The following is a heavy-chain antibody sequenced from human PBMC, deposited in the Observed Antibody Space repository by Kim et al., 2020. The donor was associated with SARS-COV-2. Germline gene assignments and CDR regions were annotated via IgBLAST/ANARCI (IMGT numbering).Heavy chain of an antibody. Sequence: GGSLRLSCAASGFTFDDYAMHWVRQAPGKGLEWVSGISWNSGSIGYADSVKGRFTISRDNAKNSLYLQMNSLRAEDTALYYCARAGGSYIDYWGQGTLVTVSS. CDR3: ARAGGSYIDY. CDR2: ISWNSGSI. D-gene: IGHD3-10*01. J-gene: IGHJ4*02. CDR1: GFTFDDYA. V-gene: IGHV3-9*01.